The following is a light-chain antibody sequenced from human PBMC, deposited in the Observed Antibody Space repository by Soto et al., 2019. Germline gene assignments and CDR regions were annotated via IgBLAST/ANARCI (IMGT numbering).Light chain of an antibody. CDR1: DIESKS. CDR2: DDN. Sequence: SYELTQPPSMSVAPGQTARITCGGYDIESKSVHWYQQKPGQAPVLVVYDDNDRPSGIPERFSGSNSGNTATLTISRVEAGDEADYFCQLWDSSSDQPYVFGARTKVTVL. V-gene: IGLV3-21*02. J-gene: IGLJ1*01. CDR3: QLWDSSSDQPYV.